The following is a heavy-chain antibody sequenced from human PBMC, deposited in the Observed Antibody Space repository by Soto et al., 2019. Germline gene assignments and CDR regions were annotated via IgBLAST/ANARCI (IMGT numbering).Heavy chain of an antibody. CDR1: GGTFSSYA. CDR2: IIPIFGTA. Sequence: QVQLVQSGAEVKKPGSSVKVSCKASGGTFSSYAISWVRQAPGQGLEWMGGIIPIFGTANYAQKFQGRVTITADESTSTAYMELSSLISEDTAVYYCARVGNAVGFGEPFFDYWGQGTLVTVSS. D-gene: IGHD3-10*01. CDR3: ARVGNAVGFGEPFFDY. J-gene: IGHJ4*02. V-gene: IGHV1-69*01.